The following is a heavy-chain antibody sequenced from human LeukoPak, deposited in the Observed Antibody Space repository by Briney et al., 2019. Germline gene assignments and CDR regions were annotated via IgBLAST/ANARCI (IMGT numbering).Heavy chain of an antibody. Sequence: GGSLRLSCAASGFTFSSYSMNWVRQAPGKGLEWVSSISSSSSYIYYADSVKGRFTISRDNAKNSLYLQMNSLRAEDTAVYYCDLSYSSSWSPNWFDPWGQGTLVTVSS. J-gene: IGHJ5*02. V-gene: IGHV3-21*01. CDR3: DLSYSSSWSPNWFDP. D-gene: IGHD6-13*01. CDR1: GFTFSSYS. CDR2: ISSSSSYI.